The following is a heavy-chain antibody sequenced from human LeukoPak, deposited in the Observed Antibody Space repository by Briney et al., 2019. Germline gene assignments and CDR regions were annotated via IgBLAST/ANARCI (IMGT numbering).Heavy chain of an antibody. Sequence: ASVKVSCKASGYTFTSYGISWVRQAPGQGLEWMGRISAYNGNTNYAQKLQGRVTMTTDTSTSTAYMELRSLRSDDTAVYYCARDRPYSSGWYGVNWFDPWGQGTLVTVSS. V-gene: IGHV1-18*01. CDR1: GYTFTSYG. J-gene: IGHJ5*02. CDR2: ISAYNGNT. CDR3: ARDRPYSSGWYGVNWFDP. D-gene: IGHD6-19*01.